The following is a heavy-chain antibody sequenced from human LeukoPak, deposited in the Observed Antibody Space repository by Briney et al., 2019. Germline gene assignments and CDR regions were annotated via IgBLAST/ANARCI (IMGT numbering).Heavy chain of an antibody. CDR1: GFTFSSYA. Sequence: GGSLRLSCAASGFTFSSYAMSWVRQAPGKGLEWVSAISGSGGSTYYADSVKGRFTISGDNSKNTLYLQMNSLRAEDTAVYYCAKDPSIAARTLPLYYFDYWGQGTLVTVSS. V-gene: IGHV3-23*01. CDR3: AKDPSIAARTLPLYYFDY. J-gene: IGHJ4*02. CDR2: ISGSGGST. D-gene: IGHD6-6*01.